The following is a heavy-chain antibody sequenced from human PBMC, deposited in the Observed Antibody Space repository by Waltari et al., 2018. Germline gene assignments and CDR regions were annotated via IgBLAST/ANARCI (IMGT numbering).Heavy chain of an antibody. CDR1: GGSTSTSSYY. CDR3: ARHVGEATTFDY. Sequence: QLQLQASGPGLVKPSETMSLPGSVSGGSTSTSSYYWGWIRQPPGKGLEWIGSIHYSGSTYYNPSLKSRVNISVDTSKNQFSLRLTSVTAADTAVYYCARHVGEATTFDYWGQGTLVTVSS. D-gene: IGHD1-26*01. CDR2: IHYSGST. J-gene: IGHJ4*02. V-gene: IGHV4-39*01.